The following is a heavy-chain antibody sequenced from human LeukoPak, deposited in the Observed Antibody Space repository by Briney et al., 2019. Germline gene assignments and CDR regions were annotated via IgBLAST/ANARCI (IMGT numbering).Heavy chain of an antibody. J-gene: IGHJ4*02. CDR1: GGSISSYY. Sequence: PSETLSLTCTVSGGSISSYYWSWIRQPPGKGLEWIGYIYYSGSTNYNPSLKSRVTISVDTSKNQFSLKLIAVTTADTAVYYCARGSPVANRWGQGTLVTVSS. D-gene: IGHD4-23*01. CDR2: IYYSGST. V-gene: IGHV4-59*01. CDR3: ARGSPVANR.